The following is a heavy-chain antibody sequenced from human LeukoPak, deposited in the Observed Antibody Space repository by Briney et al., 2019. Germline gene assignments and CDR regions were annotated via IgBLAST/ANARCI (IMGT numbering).Heavy chain of an antibody. J-gene: IGHJ4*02. CDR3: ARGGFIVVVPAAIGAGY. D-gene: IGHD2-2*02. V-gene: IGHV1-2*02. Sequence: ASVKVSCKASGYTFTGYYMHWVRQAPGQGLEWMGWINPNSGGANYAQKFQGRVTMTRDTSISTAYMELSRLRSDDTAVYYCARGGFIVVVPAAIGAGYWGQGTLVTVSS. CDR2: INPNSGGA. CDR1: GYTFTGYY.